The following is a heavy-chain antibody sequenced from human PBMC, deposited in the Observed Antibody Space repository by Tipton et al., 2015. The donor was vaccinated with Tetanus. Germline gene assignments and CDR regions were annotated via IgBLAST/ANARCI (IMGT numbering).Heavy chain of an antibody. V-gene: IGHV4-39*01. D-gene: IGHD2-21*02. Sequence: TLSLTCTVSRGSINSGTFYWDWIRQPPGKGLEWIGNIYYNGNMLENPSLKGRVTLSLDKSKNQFSLNLTSVTAADTAVYYCARTADNWFDPWGQGTRVTVSS. CDR1: RGSINSGTFY. CDR2: IYYNGNM. CDR3: ARTADNWFDP. J-gene: IGHJ5*01.